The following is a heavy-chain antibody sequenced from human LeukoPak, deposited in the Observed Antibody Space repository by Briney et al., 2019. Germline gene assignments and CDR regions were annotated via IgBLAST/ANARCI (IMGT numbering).Heavy chain of an antibody. CDR3: ARATRSHMDV. Sequence: PGGSLSLSCAASGFTFSSYEMNWVRQAPGKGLEWVSYISSSGSTIYYADSVKGRFTISRDNAKNSLYLQMNSLRAEDTAVYYCARATRSHMDVWGKGTTVTISS. D-gene: IGHD4-11*01. CDR1: GFTFSSYE. V-gene: IGHV3-48*03. CDR2: ISSSGSTI. J-gene: IGHJ6*03.